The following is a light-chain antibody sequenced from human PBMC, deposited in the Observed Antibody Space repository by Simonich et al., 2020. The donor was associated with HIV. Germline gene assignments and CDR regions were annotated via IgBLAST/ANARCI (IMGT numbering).Light chain of an antibody. CDR1: QSVLYSSNNKNY. CDR3: QQYYSTPLT. Sequence: DIVMTQSPDSLAVSLGERATINSKSSQSVLYSSNNKNYLAWYQQKPGQPPKLLIYWASTRESGVPDRFSGSGSGTDFTLTISSLQAEDVAVYYCQQYYSTPLTFGGGTKVEI. CDR2: WAS. J-gene: IGKJ4*01. V-gene: IGKV4-1*01.